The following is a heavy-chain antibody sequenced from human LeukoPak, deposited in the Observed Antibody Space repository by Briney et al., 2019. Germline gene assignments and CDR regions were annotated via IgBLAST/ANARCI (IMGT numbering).Heavy chain of an antibody. J-gene: IGHJ3*02. V-gene: IGHV4-61*02. CDR2: IYTSGST. CDR3: ASPARVYTQLWLPTAFDI. D-gene: IGHD5-18*01. CDR1: GGSISSGSYY. Sequence: SQTLSLTRTVSGGSISSGSYYWSWIRQPAGKGLEWIGRIYTSGSTNYNPSLKSRVTIAVDTSKNQFSLKLSSVTAADTAVYSCASPARVYTQLWLPTAFDIWGQGTMVTVSS.